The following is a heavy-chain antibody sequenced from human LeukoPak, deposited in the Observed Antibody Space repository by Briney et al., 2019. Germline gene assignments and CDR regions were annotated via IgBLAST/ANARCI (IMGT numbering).Heavy chain of an antibody. D-gene: IGHD3-10*01. Sequence: ASVKVSCKASGGTFSSYAISWVRQAPGQGFEWMGGIIPIFGTANYAQKFQGRVTITADESTSTAYMELSSLRSEDTAVYYCARSWFGESLGDYYYYYMDVWGKGTTVTISS. CDR2: IIPIFGTA. CDR1: GGTFSSYA. V-gene: IGHV1-69*13. J-gene: IGHJ6*03. CDR3: ARSWFGESLGDYYYYYMDV.